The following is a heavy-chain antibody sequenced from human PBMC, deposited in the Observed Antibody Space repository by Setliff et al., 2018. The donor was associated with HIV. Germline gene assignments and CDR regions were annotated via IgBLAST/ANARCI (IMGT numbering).Heavy chain of an antibody. D-gene: IGHD2-8*01. J-gene: IGHJ3*01. Sequence: TGESLKISCKGSGYSFTNYWIGWVRQMPGKGLEWMGIIYPGDSDTRYSPSFQGQVTISADKSISTAYVQWSSLEASDTAMYYCASPGYCTSPDCMNVFNFWGHGTMVTV. CDR3: ASPGYCTSPDCMNVFNF. V-gene: IGHV5-51*01. CDR1: GYSFTNYW. CDR2: IYPGDSDT.